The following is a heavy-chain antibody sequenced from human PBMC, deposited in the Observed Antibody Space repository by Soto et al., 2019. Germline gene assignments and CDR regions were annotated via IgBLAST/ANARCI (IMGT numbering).Heavy chain of an antibody. CDR1: SCTFPSHG. CDR3: VRDRGRRRWLLSDYWYFDR. CDR2: ISASKGNT. V-gene: IGHV1-18*01. Sequence: VSFRDSSCTFPSHGISWVRQPAGQGLEWMGWISASKGNTSYAQKRQGRVTITTDTSTNTAYMELRSLRSDDTAVYYCVRDRGRRRWLLSDYWYFDRWGRGTLVTVSS. D-gene: IGHD2-15*01. J-gene: IGHJ2*01.